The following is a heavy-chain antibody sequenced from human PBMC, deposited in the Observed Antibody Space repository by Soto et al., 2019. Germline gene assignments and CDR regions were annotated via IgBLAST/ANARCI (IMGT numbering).Heavy chain of an antibody. J-gene: IGHJ3*02. CDR3: TDCSGGSCFDAFDI. V-gene: IGHV3-49*03. CDR1: GFTFGDYA. Sequence: GGSLRLSCTASGFTFGDYAMSWFRQAPGKGLEWVGFIRSKAYGGTTEYAASVKGRFTISRDDSKGIAYLQMNSLKTEDTAVYYCTDCSGGSCFDAFDIWGQGTMVTVSS. CDR2: IRSKAYGGTT. D-gene: IGHD2-15*01.